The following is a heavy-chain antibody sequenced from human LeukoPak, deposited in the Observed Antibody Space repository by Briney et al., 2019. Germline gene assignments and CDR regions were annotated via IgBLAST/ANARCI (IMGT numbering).Heavy chain of an antibody. D-gene: IGHD6-19*01. J-gene: IGHJ4*02. CDR1: GYTFTSFA. CDR2: IDAGNGNT. CDR3: ARLGEASSGWFY. V-gene: IGHV1-3*01. Sequence: GASVKVSCKASGYTFTSFAIHWVRQAPGQRLEWMGWIDAGNGNTKCSQNFQGKVTITRDTSATTAYMELSSLRSGDTAVYYCARLGEASSGWFYWGQGTLVTVSS.